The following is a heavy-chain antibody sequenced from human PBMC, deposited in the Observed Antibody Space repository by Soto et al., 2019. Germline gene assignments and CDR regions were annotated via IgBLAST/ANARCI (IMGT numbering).Heavy chain of an antibody. J-gene: IGHJ3*02. CDR2: IYYSGST. CDR3: ASGFGLRPETFDI. Sequence: QVQLQESGPGLVKPSETLSLTCTVSGGPISSYYWSWIRQPPGKGLEWISYIYYSGSTNYNPSLKSRVTLSLDTSENQFSLKLSFVTAADTAVYYCASGFGLRPETFDIWGQGTMVTVSS. V-gene: IGHV4-59*08. CDR1: GGPISSYY. D-gene: IGHD2-21*02.